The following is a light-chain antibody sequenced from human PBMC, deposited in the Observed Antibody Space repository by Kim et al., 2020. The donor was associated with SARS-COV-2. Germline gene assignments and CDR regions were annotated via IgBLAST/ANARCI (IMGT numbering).Light chain of an antibody. CDR2: TNN. V-gene: IGLV1-44*01. CDR3: AAWEDSPDGYVV. Sequence: QRVTSSCSGSTSNSETNTVNWYQQLPGTAPKLLIHTNNQRPSGVPDRFSGSRFGTSASLTISGLQSEDEADYFCAAWEDSPDGYVVFGGGTQLTVL. CDR1: TSNSETNT. J-gene: IGLJ2*01.